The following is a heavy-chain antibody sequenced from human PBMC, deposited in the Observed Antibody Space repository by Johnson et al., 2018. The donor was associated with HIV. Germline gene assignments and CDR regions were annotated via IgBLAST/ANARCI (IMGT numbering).Heavy chain of an antibody. CDR2: ISHVGGTL. Sequence: QMQLVESGGGVVRPGGSLRLSGAASGFTFSDYNMSWIRPAPGKGLEWVSSISHVGGTLFHADSVKGRFTISRDNFKNTLYLQMNGLRPEDTAVYYCAKEDPWRRAFDIWGQGTMVTVSS. D-gene: IGHD1-1*01. V-gene: IGHV3-11*04. J-gene: IGHJ3*02. CDR3: AKEDPWRRAFDI. CDR1: GFTFSDYN.